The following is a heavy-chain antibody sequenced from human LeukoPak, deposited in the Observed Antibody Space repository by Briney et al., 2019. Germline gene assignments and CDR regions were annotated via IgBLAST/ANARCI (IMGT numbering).Heavy chain of an antibody. V-gene: IGHV3-23*01. D-gene: IGHD3-3*01. CDR2: SGSGDST. J-gene: IGHJ5*02. Sequence: SGSGDSTYYADSMKGRFTISRDNSKNTLSLQMNSLRAEDTAVYFCAKGWEFRVVIPAAVSWGQGTLVTVSS. CDR3: AKGWEFRVVIPAAVS.